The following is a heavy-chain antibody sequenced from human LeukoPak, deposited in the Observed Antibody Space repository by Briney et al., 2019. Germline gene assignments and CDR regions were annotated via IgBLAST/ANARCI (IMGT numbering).Heavy chain of an antibody. J-gene: IGHJ3*02. D-gene: IGHD3-22*01. CDR1: GYTFTSYG. CDR2: TSAYNGNT. Sequence: ASVKVSCKASGYTFTSYGISWVRQAPGQGLEWMGWTSAYNGNTNYAQKLQGRVTMTTDTSTSTAYMELRSLRSDDTAVYYWARDSGYYDLLMAFDIWGQGTMVTVSS. CDR3: ARDSGYYDLLMAFDI. V-gene: IGHV1-18*01.